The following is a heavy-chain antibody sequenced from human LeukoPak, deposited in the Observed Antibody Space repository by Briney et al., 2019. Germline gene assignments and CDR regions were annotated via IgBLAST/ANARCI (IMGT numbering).Heavy chain of an antibody. CDR1: GYTFTSYD. CDR3: ARGFYDIYYYYVDV. CDR2: MNPNSGNT. V-gene: IGHV1-8*01. Sequence: ASVKVSCKASGYTFTSYDINWVRQATGQGLEWMGWMNPNSGNTGYAQKFQGRVTMTRNTSISTAYMELSSLRSEDTAVYYCARGFYDIYYYYVDVWGKGTTVTVSS. D-gene: IGHD3-9*01. J-gene: IGHJ6*03.